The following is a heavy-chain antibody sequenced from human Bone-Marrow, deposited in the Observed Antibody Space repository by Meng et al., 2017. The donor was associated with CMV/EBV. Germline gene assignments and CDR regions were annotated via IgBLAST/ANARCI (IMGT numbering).Heavy chain of an antibody. CDR3: ARDLRRYCSSTSCSPPDP. CDR2: ISSSGNYI. J-gene: IGHJ5*02. Sequence: GGSLRLSCAASGFTFSSYAMSWVRQAPGKGLEWVSSISSSGNYIYYADSVKGRFTISRDNSKNTLYLQMNSLRAEDTAVYYCARDLRRYCSSTSCSPPDPWGQGTLVTVSS. V-gene: IGHV3-21*01. D-gene: IGHD2-2*01. CDR1: GFTFSSYA.